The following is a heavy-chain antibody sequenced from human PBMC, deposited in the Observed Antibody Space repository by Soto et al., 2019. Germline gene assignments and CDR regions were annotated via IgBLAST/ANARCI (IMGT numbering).Heavy chain of an antibody. CDR1: GFTFSDYY. Sequence: GGSLRLSCAASGFTFSDYYMSWIRQAPGKGLEWVSYISSSGSTIYYADSVKGRFTISRDNAKSSLYLQMNSLRAEDTAVYYCARTARGRAFGELSYYYYMDVWGKGTTVTVSS. V-gene: IGHV3-11*01. CDR3: ARTARGRAFGELSYYYYMDV. CDR2: ISSSGSTI. D-gene: IGHD3-10*01. J-gene: IGHJ6*03.